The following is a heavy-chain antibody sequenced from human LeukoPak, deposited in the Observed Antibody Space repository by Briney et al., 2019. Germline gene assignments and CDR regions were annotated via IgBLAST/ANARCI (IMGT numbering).Heavy chain of an antibody. CDR3: AIERPRSSWYDY. Sequence: GGSLRLSCAASGFTFSSQLMTWVRQAPGKGLEWVANIYQDGREKYYASSVRGRFTISRDNAKNSLYLQMDSLRAEDTGVYYCAIERPRSSWYDYWGQGTLVTVSS. V-gene: IGHV3-7*01. CDR1: GFTFSSQL. D-gene: IGHD6-13*01. J-gene: IGHJ4*02. CDR2: IYQDGREK.